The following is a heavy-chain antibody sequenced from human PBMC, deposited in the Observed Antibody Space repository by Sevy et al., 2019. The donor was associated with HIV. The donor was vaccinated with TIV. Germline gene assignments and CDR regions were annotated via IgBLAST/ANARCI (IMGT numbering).Heavy chain of an antibody. CDR1: GFSFNTYS. D-gene: IGHD2-8*02. Sequence: GGSLRLSCAASGFSFNTYSMNWVRQAPGKGLEWVSSISSSSTYMYYGDSVKGRVTISRDNAKNSLYLQMSSLRAEDTAVYYCARGYCTGGVCSYIGGDFDYWGQGTLVTVSS. V-gene: IGHV3-21*01. CDR2: ISSSSTYM. CDR3: ARGYCTGGVCSYIGGDFDY. J-gene: IGHJ4*02.